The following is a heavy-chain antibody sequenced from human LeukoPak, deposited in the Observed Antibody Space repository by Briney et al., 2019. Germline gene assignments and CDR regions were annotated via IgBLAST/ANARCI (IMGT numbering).Heavy chain of an antibody. CDR3: ARAHFTYYFDY. Sequence: GGSLRLSCAASGFTFSDYYMSWIRQAPGKGLEWVSYISSSGSTIYYADSVEGRFTISRDNAKNSLYLQMNSLRAEDTAVYYCARAHFTYYFDYWGQGTLVTVSS. J-gene: IGHJ4*02. CDR1: GFTFSDYY. CDR2: ISSSGSTI. D-gene: IGHD3-16*01. V-gene: IGHV3-11*04.